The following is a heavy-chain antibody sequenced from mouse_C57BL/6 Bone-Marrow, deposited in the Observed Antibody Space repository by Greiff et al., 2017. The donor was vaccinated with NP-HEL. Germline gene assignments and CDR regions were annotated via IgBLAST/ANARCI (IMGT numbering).Heavy chain of an antibody. J-gene: IGHJ2*01. V-gene: IGHV10-1*01. CDR2: IRSKSNNYAT. Sequence: EVKLVESGGGLVQPKGSLKLSCAASGFSFNTYAMNWVRQAPGKGLEWVARIRSKSNNYATYYADSVKDRFTISRDDSESMLYLQMNNLKTEDTAMYYCVRERVLITTFDYWGQGTTLTVSS. CDR1: GFSFNTYA. CDR3: VRERVLITTFDY. D-gene: IGHD1-1*01.